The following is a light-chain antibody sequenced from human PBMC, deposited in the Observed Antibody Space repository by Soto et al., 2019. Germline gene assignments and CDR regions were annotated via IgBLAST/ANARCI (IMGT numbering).Light chain of an antibody. J-gene: IGKJ1*01. CDR1: QSVSNNY. CDR3: QQYGSSGT. Sequence: EIVLTQSPGTLSLSPGERSTLSCRASQSVSNNYLAWYQQKPGXAPXXLIYGASNRATGIPDRLSGSGSGTEFTLAISRLEPEDFAVYDCQQYGSSGTFGQGTKVDIK. V-gene: IGKV3-20*01. CDR2: GAS.